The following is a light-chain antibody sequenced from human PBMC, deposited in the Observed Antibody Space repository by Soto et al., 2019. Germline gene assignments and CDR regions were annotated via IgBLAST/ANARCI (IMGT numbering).Light chain of an antibody. CDR3: MQALQPPLT. CDR1: QSLLHRNGNTY. Sequence: DIVMTQSPLSLPVTPGEPATISCRSSQSLLHRNGNTYVDWYLQKPGQSPQLLIYLGSNRASGVPDRFSGSGSGTDFTLKISRVEAEDVGVYYCMQALQPPLTFGQGTRLEIK. CDR2: LGS. V-gene: IGKV2-28*01. J-gene: IGKJ5*01.